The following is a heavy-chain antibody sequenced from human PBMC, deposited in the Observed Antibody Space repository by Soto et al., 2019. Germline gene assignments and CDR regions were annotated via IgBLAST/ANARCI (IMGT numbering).Heavy chain of an antibody. CDR3: ARGYYDFWSGYPPNDAFDI. V-gene: IGHV3-33*01. J-gene: IGHJ3*02. D-gene: IGHD3-3*01. Sequence: GVSLRLSCAASGFTFSSYGMHWVRQAPGKGLEWVAVIWYDGSNKYYADSVKGRFTISRDNSKNTLYLQMNSLRAEDTAVYYCARGYYDFWSGYPPNDAFDIWGQGTMVTVSS. CDR1: GFTFSSYG. CDR2: IWYDGSNK.